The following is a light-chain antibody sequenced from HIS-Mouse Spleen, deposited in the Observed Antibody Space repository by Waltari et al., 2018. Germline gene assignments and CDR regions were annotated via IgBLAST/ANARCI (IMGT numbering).Light chain of an antibody. J-gene: IGLJ1*01. CDR1: SSDGGGYNY. CDR2: GVS. Sequence: QSALTQPPSASGSPGQSVPISCTGTSSDGGGYNYVSWYQQHPGKAPKLMISGVSKRPSGVPDRFSGSKSGNTASLTVSGLQAEDEADYYCSSYAGSNNSLYVFGTGTKVTVL. CDR3: SSYAGSNNSLYV. V-gene: IGLV2-8*01.